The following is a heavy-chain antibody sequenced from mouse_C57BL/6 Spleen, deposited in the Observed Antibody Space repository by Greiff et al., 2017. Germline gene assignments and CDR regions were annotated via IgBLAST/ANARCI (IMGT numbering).Heavy chain of an antibody. CDR3: ANSFPFYAMDY. J-gene: IGHJ4*01. V-gene: IGHV1-64*01. CDR1: GYTFTSYW. Sequence: VKLQQPGAELVKPGASVKLSCKASGYTFTSYWMHWVKQRPGQGLEWIGMIHPNSGSTNYNEKFKSKATLTVDKSSSTAYMQLSSLTSEDSAVYYCANSFPFYAMDYWGQGTSVTVSS. CDR2: IHPNSGST.